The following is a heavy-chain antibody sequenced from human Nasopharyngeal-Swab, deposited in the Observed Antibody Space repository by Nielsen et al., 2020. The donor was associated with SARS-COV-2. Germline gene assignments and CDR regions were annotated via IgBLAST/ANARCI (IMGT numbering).Heavy chain of an antibody. CDR1: GGSISRRGCY. J-gene: IGHJ4*02. CDR2: IYYTGDT. CDR3: ARTPVEGEGYYFDS. D-gene: IGHD3-16*01. Sequence: SETLSLTCTVSGGSISRRGCYWSWLRQHPRKGLEWLGYIYYTGDTYYSPSLRSRIAMSVDTSANQFSLKLTSMTAADTAVYYCARTPVEGEGYYFDSWGQGDLVTVSS. V-gene: IGHV4-31*03.